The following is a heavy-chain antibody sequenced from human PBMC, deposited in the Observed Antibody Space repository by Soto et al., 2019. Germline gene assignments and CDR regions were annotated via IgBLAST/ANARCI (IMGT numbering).Heavy chain of an antibody. J-gene: IGHJ5*02. CDR1: GYTFTRYG. CDR3: ARDDFGSGYSGWFDP. V-gene: IGHV1-18*01. D-gene: IGHD3-3*01. Sequence: GGSMKVSCQAFGYTFTRYGISWVRQAPGQGLEWMGWISAYNGNTNYAQKLQGRVTMTTDTSTSTAYMELRSLRSDDTAVYYCARDDFGSGYSGWFDPWGQGTLVTVSS. CDR2: ISAYNGNT.